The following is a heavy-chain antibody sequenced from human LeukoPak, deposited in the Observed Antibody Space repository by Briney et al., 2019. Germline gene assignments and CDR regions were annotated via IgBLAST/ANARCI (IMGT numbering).Heavy chain of an antibody. D-gene: IGHD2-15*01. J-gene: IGHJ4*02. CDR1: GSTFSDYY. CDR2: ISSSCSTI. V-gene: IGHV3-11*01. Sequence: PGGSLRLSCAASGSTFSDYYMSGIRQAPWKGLEWVSYISSSCSTIYYPDPVQGRFTLSRENAKTSLYLQMNSLRAEDTAVYYCARAVDACYAYWGQGTLVTVSS. CDR3: ARAVDACYAY.